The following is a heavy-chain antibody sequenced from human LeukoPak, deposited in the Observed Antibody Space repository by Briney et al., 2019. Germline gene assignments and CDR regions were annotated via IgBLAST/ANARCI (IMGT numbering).Heavy chain of an antibody. D-gene: IGHD3-10*01. J-gene: IGHJ4*02. CDR1: GFIFSSYA. CDR3: ARDSYYYASGPTFDY. Sequence: PGESLRLSCAASGFIFSSYAMHWVRQAPGKGLEWVALISYDGSNKYYADSVKGRFTISRDNSKNTLFLQMNSLRAEDTAVCYCARDSYYYASGPTFDYWGQGTLVTVSS. V-gene: IGHV3-30-3*01. CDR2: ISYDGSNK.